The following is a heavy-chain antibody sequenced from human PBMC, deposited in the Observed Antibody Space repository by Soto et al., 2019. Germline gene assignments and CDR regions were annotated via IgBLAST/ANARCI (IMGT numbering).Heavy chain of an antibody. Sequence: SETLSLTCTVSGGSVSSGSYYWSWIRRPPGKGLEWIGYMIYRGTANYNPSLKSRVTISVDTSKNQFSLNLSSVSTADTAMYFCARYDVVAYYLDLWGPGTLVTVSS. CDR1: GGSVSSGSYY. CDR3: ARYDVVAYYLDL. V-gene: IGHV4-61*01. CDR2: MIYRGTA. J-gene: IGHJ4*02. D-gene: IGHD3-10*02.